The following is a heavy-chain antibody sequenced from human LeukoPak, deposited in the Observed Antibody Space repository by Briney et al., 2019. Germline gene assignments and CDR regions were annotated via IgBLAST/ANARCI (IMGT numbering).Heavy chain of an antibody. D-gene: IGHD3-22*01. V-gene: IGHV3-53*01. CDR2: IYSGGST. Sequence: GGSLRLSCAASGFTVSSNYMRWVRQAPGKGLEWVSVIYSGGSTYYADSVKGRFTISRDNSKTTLYLQMNSLRAEDTAVYYCARDRLSLQMYYYDSSGLDAFDIWGQGTMVTVSS. CDR1: GFTVSSNY. J-gene: IGHJ3*02. CDR3: ARDRLSLQMYYYDSSGLDAFDI.